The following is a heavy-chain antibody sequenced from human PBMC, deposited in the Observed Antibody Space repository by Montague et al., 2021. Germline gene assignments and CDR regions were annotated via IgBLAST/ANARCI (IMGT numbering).Heavy chain of an antibody. CDR1: GDSINGWY. V-gene: IGHV4-59*01. Sequence: SETLSLTCSVSGDSINGWYWSWIRQPPGKGLEWIGSVFYSGATNYNPSLKSRVTMSADTSKNQVSLKVNSVTAADTAVYYCARQGFYESGGFFIWGLGTLAT. CDR2: VFYSGAT. J-gene: IGHJ4*02. CDR3: ARQGFYESGGFFI. D-gene: IGHD3-22*01.